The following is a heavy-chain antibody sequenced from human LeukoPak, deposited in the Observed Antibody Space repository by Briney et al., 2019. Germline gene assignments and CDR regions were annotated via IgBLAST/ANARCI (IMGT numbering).Heavy chain of an antibody. CDR2: ISYSGNT. CDR3: ARHCCSGPAKRVFDI. V-gene: IGHV4-39*01. Sequence: TSETLSLTCTVSGVSIISSDYHWGWVRQPPGKGLEWIGTISYSGNTDYNPSLRSRVTISVDTSNNQFSLRLGSVTAADTAVYHCARHCCSGPAKRVFDIWGQGTMVTVSS. J-gene: IGHJ3*02. D-gene: IGHD2-15*01. CDR1: GVSIISSDYH.